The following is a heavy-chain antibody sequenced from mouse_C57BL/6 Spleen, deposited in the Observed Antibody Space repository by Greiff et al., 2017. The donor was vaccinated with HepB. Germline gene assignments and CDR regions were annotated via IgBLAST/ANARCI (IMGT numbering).Heavy chain of an antibody. CDR3: AREGDEYFDV. CDR2: INPSSGYT. Sequence: VKLQESGAELARPGASVKMSCKASGYTFTSYTMHWVKQRPGQGLEWIGYINPSSGYTKYNQKFKDKATLTADKSSSTAYMQLSSLTSEDSAVYYCAREGDEYFDVWGTGTTVTVSS. CDR1: GYTFTSYT. V-gene: IGHV1-4*01. J-gene: IGHJ1*03.